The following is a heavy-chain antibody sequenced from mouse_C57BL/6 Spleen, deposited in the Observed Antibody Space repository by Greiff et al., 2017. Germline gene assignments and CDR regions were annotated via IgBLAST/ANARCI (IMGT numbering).Heavy chain of an antibody. J-gene: IGHJ1*03. Sequence: EVQLQESGPGLVKPSPSLSLTCSVTGYSFTSGYYWNWIRQYPGNKLEWMGYISYNGSNNYNQTLKNRISITRDTSKNMFFLKLNSVTTEDTATYYCAREPGYYVYFEVWGTGTTVTVSS. CDR1: GYSFTSGYY. CDR3: AREPGYYVYFEV. CDR2: ISYNGSN. V-gene: IGHV3-6*01. D-gene: IGHD2-3*01.